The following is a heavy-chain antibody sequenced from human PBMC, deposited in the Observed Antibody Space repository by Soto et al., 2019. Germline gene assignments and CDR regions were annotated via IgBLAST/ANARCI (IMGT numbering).Heavy chain of an antibody. CDR3: AHSFSLNAQQLAEPLDY. CDR1: GFSLSTSGVG. D-gene: IGHD6-13*01. J-gene: IGHJ4*02. Sequence: SGPTLVNPTQTLTLTCTFSGFSLSTSGVGVGWIRQPPGKALEWLALIYWDDDKRYSPSLKSRLTITKDTSKNQVVLTMTNMDPVDTATYYCAHSFSLNAQQLAEPLDYWGQGTLVTSPQ. CDR2: IYWDDDK. V-gene: IGHV2-5*02.